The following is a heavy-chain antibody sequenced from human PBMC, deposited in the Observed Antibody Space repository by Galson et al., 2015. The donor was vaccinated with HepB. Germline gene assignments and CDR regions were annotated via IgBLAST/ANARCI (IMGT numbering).Heavy chain of an antibody. D-gene: IGHD3-22*01. Sequence: SVKVSCKVSGYTLTELSMHWVRQAPGKGLEWMGGFDPEDGETIYAQKFQGRVTMTEDTSTDTAYMELSSLRSEDTAVYCCATRHYYDSSGYYYFDYWGQGTLVTVSS. CDR2: FDPEDGET. V-gene: IGHV1-24*01. J-gene: IGHJ4*02. CDR3: ATRHYYDSSGYYYFDY. CDR1: GYTLTELS.